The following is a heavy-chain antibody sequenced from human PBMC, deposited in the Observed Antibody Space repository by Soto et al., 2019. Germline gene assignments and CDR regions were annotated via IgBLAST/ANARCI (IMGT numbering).Heavy chain of an antibody. D-gene: IGHD7-27*01. CDR2: IGAASDT. Sequence: PGESLKISCAASGFTFSNYDMHWVRQAPGEGLEWVSGIGAASDTYYPVSVQGRFTVSRDNAKKSLYLQMNSLRAGDTAVYYCARGVLGPGDYYYGMDVWGQGTTVTVS. CDR1: GFTFSNYD. CDR3: ARGVLGPGDYYYGMDV. V-gene: IGHV3-13*01. J-gene: IGHJ6*02.